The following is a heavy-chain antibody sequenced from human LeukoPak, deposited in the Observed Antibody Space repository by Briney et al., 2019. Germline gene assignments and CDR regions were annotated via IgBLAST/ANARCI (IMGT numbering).Heavy chain of an antibody. V-gene: IGHV3-66*04. J-gene: IGHJ4*02. D-gene: IGHD4-23*01. CDR3: ARPPYGGVDY. CDR2: IYSVGNT. Sequence: GGSLRLSCASSTFTVSSNYMSWVRQAPGKGLEWVSIIYSVGNTYYADSVKGRFTISRDNSKNTLYLQMNSLRVEDTAVCYCARPPYGGVDYWGQGTLVTVSS. CDR1: TFTVSSNY.